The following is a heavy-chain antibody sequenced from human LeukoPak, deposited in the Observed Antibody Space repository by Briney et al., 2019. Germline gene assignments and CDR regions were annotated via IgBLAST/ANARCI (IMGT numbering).Heavy chain of an antibody. V-gene: IGHV3-21*01. CDR3: ATYSSLNRREFQY. Sequence: SGGPLRLSCAASGFTFSSYSMNWVRQAPGKGLEWVSSISSSSSYIYYADSVKGRFTISRDNAKNSLYLQMNSLRAEDTAAYYCATYSSLNRREFQYWGQGTLLTVSS. CDR1: GFTFSSYS. D-gene: IGHD3-22*01. CDR2: ISSSSSYI. J-gene: IGHJ1*01.